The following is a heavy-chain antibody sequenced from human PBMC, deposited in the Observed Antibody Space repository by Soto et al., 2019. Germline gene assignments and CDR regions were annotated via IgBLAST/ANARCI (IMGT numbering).Heavy chain of an antibody. CDR3: ARIAAAGTSVDY. CDR2: IYHSGST. D-gene: IGHD6-13*01. J-gene: IGHJ4*02. CDR1: GGSISSSNW. Sequence: QVQLQESGPXLXXPXXTLSLTCAVSGGSISSSNWWSWVRQPPGKGLEWIGEIYHSGSTNYNPSLKSRVTISVDKSKNQFSLKLSSVTAADTAVYYCARIAAAGTSVDYWGQGTLVTVSS. V-gene: IGHV4-4*02.